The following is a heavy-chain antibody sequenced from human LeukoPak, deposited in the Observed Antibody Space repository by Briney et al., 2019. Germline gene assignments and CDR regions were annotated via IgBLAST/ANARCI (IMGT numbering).Heavy chain of an antibody. V-gene: IGHV3-33*01. J-gene: IGHJ4*02. CDR2: IWFDGSNK. Sequence: GGSLRLSCAASGFTFSHYGMHWVRQAPGKGLEWVAVIWFDGSNKYYANSVKGRFTISRDNSRNTLSLQMNTLRAEDTAVYYCTRSPSLGGRYWGFDYWGQGALVTVSS. CDR3: TRSPSLGGRYWGFDY. CDR1: GFTFSHYG. D-gene: IGHD1-26*01.